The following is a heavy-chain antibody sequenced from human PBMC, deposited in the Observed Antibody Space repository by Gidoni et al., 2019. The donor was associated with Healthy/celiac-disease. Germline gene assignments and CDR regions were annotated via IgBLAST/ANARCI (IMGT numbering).Heavy chain of an antibody. CDR2: IYYSGST. CDR1: GGSISSSSYY. J-gene: IGHJ4*02. V-gene: IGHV4-39*07. CDR3: ARYSSGWYHEGY. D-gene: IGHD6-19*01. Sequence: QLQLQESGPGLVKSSETLSLTCTVSGGSISSSSYYWGWIRQPPGKGLEWIGSIYYSGSTYYNPSLKSRVTISVDTSKNQFSLKLSSVTAADTAVYYCARYSSGWYHEGYWGQGTLVTVSS.